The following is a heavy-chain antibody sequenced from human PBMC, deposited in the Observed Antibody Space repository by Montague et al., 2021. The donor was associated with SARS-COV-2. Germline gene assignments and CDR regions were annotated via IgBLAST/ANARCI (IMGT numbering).Heavy chain of an antibody. CDR3: ARRGRPYSGYTTGYFDY. Sequence: QSGAEVKKPGESLRISCKVSGYIFTSHWITWVRQMPGKGLEWMGXIDPSDAYTNCSPSFQGHVSISVDKSISTAYLQWSSLKASDTAVYYCARRGRPYSGYTTGYFDYWGQGTLVTVSS. J-gene: IGHJ4*02. CDR2: IDPSDAYT. CDR1: GYIFTSHW. V-gene: IGHV5-10-1*01. D-gene: IGHD5-12*01.